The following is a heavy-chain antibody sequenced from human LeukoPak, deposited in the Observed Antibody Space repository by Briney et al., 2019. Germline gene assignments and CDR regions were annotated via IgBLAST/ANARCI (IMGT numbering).Heavy chain of an antibody. V-gene: IGHV6-1*01. CDR1: GDSVSRNSVG. CDR3: ARAVAGREDY. Sequence: SQTLSLTCAISGDSVSRNSVGWTWIGQSPSRGLEWLGRTYYRSKWYNDYAVSLKSRITINPDTSKNQFSLQLNSVTPEDTAVYYCARAVAGREDYWGQGTLVTVSS. CDR2: TYYRSKWYN. D-gene: IGHD6-19*01. J-gene: IGHJ4*02.